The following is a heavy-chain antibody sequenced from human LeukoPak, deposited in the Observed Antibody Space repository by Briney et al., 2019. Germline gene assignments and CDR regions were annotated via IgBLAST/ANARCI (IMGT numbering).Heavy chain of an antibody. CDR2: IIPIFGTA. CDR3: ARSIAAAGRDWYFDL. D-gene: IGHD6-13*01. V-gene: IGHV1-69*13. CDR1: GYTFTSYG. J-gene: IGHJ2*01. Sequence: ASVKVSCKASGYTFTSYGISWVRQAPGQGLEWMGGIIPIFGTANYAQKFQGRVTITADESTSTAYMELSSLRSEDTAVYYCARSIAAAGRDWYFDLWGRGTLATVSS.